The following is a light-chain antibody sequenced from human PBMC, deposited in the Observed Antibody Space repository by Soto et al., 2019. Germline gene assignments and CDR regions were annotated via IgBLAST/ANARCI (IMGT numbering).Light chain of an antibody. J-gene: IGKJ4*01. CDR3: LQHNSYPRLT. CDR2: RAS. CDR1: ESIGHW. V-gene: IGKV1-5*03. Sequence: QLTQSPSTLSASLGDRATISCRASESIGHWLAWYQQIPGKAPKLLIYRASSLQSGVPSRFSGSGSGTEFTLTISSLQPEDFATYYCLQHNSYPRLTFGGGTKVDIK.